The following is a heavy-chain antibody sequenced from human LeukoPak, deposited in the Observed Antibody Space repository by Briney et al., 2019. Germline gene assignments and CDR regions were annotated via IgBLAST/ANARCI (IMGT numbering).Heavy chain of an antibody. Sequence: PSETLSLTCTVSGGSISSYYWSWIRQPPGKGLEWIGYIYYSGSTNYNPSLKSRVTISVDTSKNQFSLKLSSVTAADTAVYYCARGGGFPGDAFDIWGQGTMVTVSS. CDR3: ARGGGFPGDAFDI. V-gene: IGHV4-59*01. J-gene: IGHJ3*02. D-gene: IGHD3-16*01. CDR2: IYYSGST. CDR1: GGSISSYY.